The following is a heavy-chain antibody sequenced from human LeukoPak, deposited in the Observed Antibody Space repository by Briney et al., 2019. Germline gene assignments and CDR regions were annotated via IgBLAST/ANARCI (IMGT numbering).Heavy chain of an antibody. V-gene: IGHV4-34*01. CDR2: INHSGST. Sequence: TSETLSLTCTVSGGSISSYYWSWIRRPPGKGLEWIGEINHSGSTNYNPSLKSRVTISVDTSENQFSLKLSSVTAADTAVYYCARGHCSSTSCYLLYYYYGMDVWGQGTTVTVSS. CDR3: ARGHCSSTSCYLLYYYYGMDV. D-gene: IGHD2-2*01. CDR1: GGSISSYY. J-gene: IGHJ6*02.